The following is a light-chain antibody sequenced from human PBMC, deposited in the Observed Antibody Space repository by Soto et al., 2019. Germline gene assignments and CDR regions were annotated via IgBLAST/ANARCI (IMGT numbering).Light chain of an antibody. CDR3: CSYAGSNPWWL. V-gene: IGLV2-11*01. CDR1: NSDVGGYNY. J-gene: IGLJ3*02. CDR2: DVS. Sequence: QSALTQPRSVSGSPGQSVTISCTGTNSDVGGYNYVSWYQHHPAKAPKVIIYDVSKRPSGVPDRFSASKSGNTASLTISGLQAEDEADYYCCSYAGSNPWWLFGGGTKLTVL.